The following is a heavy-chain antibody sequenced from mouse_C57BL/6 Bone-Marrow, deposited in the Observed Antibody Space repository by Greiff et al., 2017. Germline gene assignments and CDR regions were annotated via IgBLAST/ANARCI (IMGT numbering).Heavy chain of an antibody. Sequence: VQLQQPGAELVKPGASVKLSCKASGYTFTSYWMQWVKQRPGQGLEWIGEIEPSDSYTNYNQKFKGKVTLTVDTSSSTAYMQLSSLRPADAAVYNCARSFSYWYLDFGGRGNALTVTA. CDR2: IEPSDSYT. CDR3: ARSFSYWYLDF. D-gene: IGHD2-10*01. J-gene: IGHJ2*01. CDR1: GYTFTSYW. V-gene: IGHV1-50*01.